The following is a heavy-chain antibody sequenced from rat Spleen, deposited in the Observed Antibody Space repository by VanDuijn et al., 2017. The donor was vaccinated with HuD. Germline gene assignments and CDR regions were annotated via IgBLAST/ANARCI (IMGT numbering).Heavy chain of an antibody. CDR3: ACRDTTGIPNWYFDF. J-gene: IGHJ1*01. CDR1: GYSITSSYR. CDR2: INSAGST. V-gene: IGHV3-3*01. Sequence: EVQLQESGPGLVKPSQSLSLTCSVTGYSITSSYRWNWIRKFPGNKLEWMGYINSAGSTNYNPSLKSRISITRDTSKNQFFLQVNSVTTEDTATYYCACRDTTGIPNWYFDFWGPGTMVTVSS. D-gene: IGHD1-9*01.